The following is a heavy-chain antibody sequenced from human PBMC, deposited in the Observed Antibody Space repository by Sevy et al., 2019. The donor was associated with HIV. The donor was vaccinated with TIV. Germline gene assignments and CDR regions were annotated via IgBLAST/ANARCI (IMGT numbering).Heavy chain of an antibody. D-gene: IGHD6-19*01. Sequence: GGSLRLSCAASGFTFSDYGIHWVRQAPGKGPEWVAVIWYDGINKYYVDSVKGRFTISRDNSKNTVYLQMNSLRAEDTAVYYCAREMSSSRGDLDYWGQGTLVTVSS. CDR1: GFTFSDYG. CDR3: AREMSSSRGDLDY. V-gene: IGHV3-33*01. J-gene: IGHJ4*02. CDR2: IWYDGINK.